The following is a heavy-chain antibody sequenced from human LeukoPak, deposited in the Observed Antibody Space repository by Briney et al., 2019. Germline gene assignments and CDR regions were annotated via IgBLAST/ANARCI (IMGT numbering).Heavy chain of an antibody. J-gene: IGHJ3*02. CDR3: ARGNSDLRAFDI. CDR2: TSYRSKWYN. D-gene: IGHD1-26*01. V-gene: IGHV6-1*01. Sequence: PSQTLSLTCAISGDSVSSNSATWNWVRQSPSRGLEWLGMTSYRSKWYNDYAVSVKSRITINPDTSKNQYSLQLNSVTPEDTAVYYCARGNSDLRAFDIWGQGTMVTVSS. CDR1: GDSVSSNSAT.